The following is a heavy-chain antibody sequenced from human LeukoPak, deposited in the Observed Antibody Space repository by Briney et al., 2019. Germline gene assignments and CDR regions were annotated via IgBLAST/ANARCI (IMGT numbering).Heavy chain of an antibody. CDR3: ARDRGDRWLQN. CDR2: IYTSGST. CDR1: GYSISSGYY. Sequence: SETLSLTCTVSGYSISSGYYWSWIRQPAGKGLEWIGRIYTSGSTNYNPSLKSRVTMSVDTSKNQFSLKLSSVTAADTAVYYCARDRGDRWLQNWGQGTLVTVSS. V-gene: IGHV4-4*07. D-gene: IGHD5-24*01. J-gene: IGHJ4*02.